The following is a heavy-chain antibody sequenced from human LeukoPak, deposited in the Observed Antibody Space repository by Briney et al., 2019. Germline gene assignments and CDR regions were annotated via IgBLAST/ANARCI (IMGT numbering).Heavy chain of an antibody. CDR1: GDSISSGDYY. Sequence: SQTLSLTCTVSGDSISSGDYYWSWIRQPAGKGLEWIGRISSSGSTNYNPSLKSRVTISVDTSKNQFSLKLSSVTAADTAVYYCARGQRITMIVVVTPSAAFDIWGQGTMVTVSS. V-gene: IGHV4-61*02. CDR3: ARGQRITMIVVVTPSAAFDI. CDR2: ISSSGST. D-gene: IGHD3-22*01. J-gene: IGHJ3*02.